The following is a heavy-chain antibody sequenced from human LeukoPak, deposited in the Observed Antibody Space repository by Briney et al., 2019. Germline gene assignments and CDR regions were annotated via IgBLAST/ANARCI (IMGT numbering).Heavy chain of an antibody. J-gene: IGHJ4*02. Sequence: ASVKVSCKASGYTFTGYYMHWVRQVPGQGLEWMGWINPNSGGTNYAQKFQGRVTMTRDTSISTAYMELSRLRSDDTAVYYCARDLVTMVRGVSQIWGQGTLVTVSS. CDR3: ARDLVTMVRGVSQI. V-gene: IGHV1-2*02. CDR2: INPNSGGT. D-gene: IGHD3-10*01. CDR1: GYTFTGYY.